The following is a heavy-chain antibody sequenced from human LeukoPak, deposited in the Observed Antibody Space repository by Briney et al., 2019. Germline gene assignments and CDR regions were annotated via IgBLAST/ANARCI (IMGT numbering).Heavy chain of an antibody. J-gene: IGHJ6*03. V-gene: IGHV4-59*01. CDR1: NDSITMYY. CDR3: ARGRVSSSTWYSTYYYYFYMDV. D-gene: IGHD1-1*01. Sequence: PSETLSLTCSVSNDSITMYYWTWIRQPPGKGLEWIGYVDHTGSTNFNPSLNGRVSISRDTTKNLFSLRLRSVTAADTAVYFCARGRVSSSTWYSTYYYYFYMDVWGKGTTVTVSS. CDR2: VDHTGST.